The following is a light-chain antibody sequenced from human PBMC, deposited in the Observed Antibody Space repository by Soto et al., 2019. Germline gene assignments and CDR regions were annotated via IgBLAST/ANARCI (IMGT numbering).Light chain of an antibody. CDR2: KAS. CDR1: QSISSW. V-gene: IGKV1-5*03. J-gene: IGKJ1*01. Sequence: DIQMTQSPSTLSASVGDRVTITCRASQSISSWLAWYQQKPGEAPKLLIYKASSLESGVPSRFSGSGSGTEFTLSISSLQPDDFATYYCQQYNSYWMFGQGTRVEIK. CDR3: QQYNSYWM.